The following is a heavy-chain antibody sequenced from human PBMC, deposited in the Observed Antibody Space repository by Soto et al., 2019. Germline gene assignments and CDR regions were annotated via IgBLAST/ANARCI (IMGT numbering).Heavy chain of an antibody. CDR3: ARMAFRGG. J-gene: IGHJ4*02. CDR2: ISYDGSNK. CDR1: GFTFSSYA. V-gene: IGHV3-30-3*01. D-gene: IGHD2-15*01. Sequence: QVQLVESGGGVVQPGRSLRLSCAASGFTFSSYAMHWVRQAPGKGLEWVAVISYDGSNKYYADSVKGRFTISRDNSKNTLYLQMNSLRAEDTAVYYCARMAFRGGWGQGTLVTVSS.